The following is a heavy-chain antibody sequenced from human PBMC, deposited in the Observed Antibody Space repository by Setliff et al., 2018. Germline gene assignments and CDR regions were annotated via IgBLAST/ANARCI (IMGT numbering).Heavy chain of an antibody. D-gene: IGHD5-18*01. Sequence: GGSLRLSCEASGFSFSNYAMNWVRQAPGKGLEWVASFSSRNDYIYHADSVKGRFTISRDNAKTSLHLQMDSLRVEDTAVYFCARSPGWIPWFDSWGQGTLVTVSS. V-gene: IGHV3-21*01. CDR2: FSSRNDYI. CDR3: ARSPGWIPWFDS. J-gene: IGHJ5*01. CDR1: GFSFSNYA.